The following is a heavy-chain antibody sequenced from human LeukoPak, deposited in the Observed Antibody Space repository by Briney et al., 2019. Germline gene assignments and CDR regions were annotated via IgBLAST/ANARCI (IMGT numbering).Heavy chain of an antibody. V-gene: IGHV3-48*01. CDR2: ISSNSRTT. D-gene: IGHD3-10*01. CDR3: ARGALFFGEISGGYFDY. CDR1: GFAFSSYS. Sequence: GGSLRLSCAASGFAFSSYSMDWVRQAPGKGLELVLYISSNSRTTYYADSVKGRFTISRDNAKNTLYLQMNSLRAEDTAVYYCARGALFFGEISGGYFDYWGQGTLVTVSS. J-gene: IGHJ4*02.